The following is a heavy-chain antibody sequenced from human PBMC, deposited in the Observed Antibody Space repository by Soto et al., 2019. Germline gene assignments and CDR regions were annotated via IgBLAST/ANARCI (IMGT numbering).Heavy chain of an antibody. CDR3: ARQGSNGAYYYYGMDV. V-gene: IGHV5-51*01. Sequence: RGESLKISCKGSGYSFTIDWIAWVRQMPGKGLEWMGIIYPGDSDTRYSPSFEGQVTISADKSNSTAYLQWSSLKASHTAMYYCARQGSNGAYYYYGMDVWGQGTTVTVSS. D-gene: IGHD3-16*01. CDR2: IYPGDSDT. CDR1: GYSFTIDW. J-gene: IGHJ6*02.